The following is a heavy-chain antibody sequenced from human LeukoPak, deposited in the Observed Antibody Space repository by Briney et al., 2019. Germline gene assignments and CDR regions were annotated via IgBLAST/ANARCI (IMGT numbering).Heavy chain of an antibody. D-gene: IGHD3-22*01. V-gene: IGHV3-30*18. CDR2: ISYDGSNK. CDR1: GFTFSSYG. CDR3: AKVGSSGSFDY. Sequence: GGSLRLSCAASGFTFSSYGMHWVRQAPGKGLEWVAVISYDGSNKYYADSVKGRFTISRDNSKNTLYPQMNSLRAEDTAVYYCAKVGSSGSFDYWGQGTLVTVSS. J-gene: IGHJ4*02.